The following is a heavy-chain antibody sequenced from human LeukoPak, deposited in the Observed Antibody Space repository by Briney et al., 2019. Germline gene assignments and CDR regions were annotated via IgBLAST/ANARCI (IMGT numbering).Heavy chain of an antibody. D-gene: IGHD3-22*01. J-gene: IGHJ4*02. Sequence: GGSLRLSCGASGFSFTTAWMSWVRQAPGKGLEWVARIKSDGAVDYDSPVKGRLTISKDYSKNTLYLQMNSLKVEDTPVYYCVIDDYYDYSGTREADYFDYWGQGTLVTVSS. V-gene: IGHV3-15*01. CDR1: GFSFTTAW. CDR2: IKSDGAV. CDR3: VIDDYYDYSGTREADYFDY.